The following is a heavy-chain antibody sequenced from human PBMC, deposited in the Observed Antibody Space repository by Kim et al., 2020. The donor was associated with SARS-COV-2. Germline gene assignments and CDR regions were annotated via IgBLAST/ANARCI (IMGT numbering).Heavy chain of an antibody. CDR2: T. V-gene: IGHV1-58*01. Sequence: TNYAKKFQERVTITRDMSTSTAYMELSSLRSEDTAVYYCAADFPPGDPHYWGQGTLVTVSS. D-gene: IGHD2-21*01. CDR3: AADFPPGDPHY. J-gene: IGHJ4*02.